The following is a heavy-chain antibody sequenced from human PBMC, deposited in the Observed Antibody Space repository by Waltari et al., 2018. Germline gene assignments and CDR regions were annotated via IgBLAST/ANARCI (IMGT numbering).Heavy chain of an antibody. J-gene: IGHJ4*02. CDR2: INAGNGNT. Sequence: QVQLVQSGAEVKKPGASVKVSCKASGYTFTSYAMHWVRQAPGQRLEWMGWINAGNGNTKYSQKFQGRVTITRDTSASTAYMELSSLRSEDTAVYYCARAYVKDAIYDSSGYYFGYFDYWGQGTLVTVSS. CDR1: GYTFTSYA. V-gene: IGHV1-3*01. CDR3: ARAYVKDAIYDSSGYYFGYFDY. D-gene: IGHD3-22*01.